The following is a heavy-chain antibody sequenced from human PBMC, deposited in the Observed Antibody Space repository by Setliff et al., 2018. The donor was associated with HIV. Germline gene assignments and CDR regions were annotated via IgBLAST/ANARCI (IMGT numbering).Heavy chain of an antibody. CDR1: GFTFGDYA. CDR2: IRSKAYGGTT. V-gene: IGHV3-49*04. CDR3: TRLPHIVVVTAIPYFDY. Sequence: PGGSLRLSCTASGFTFGDYAMSWVRQAPGKGLEWVGFIRSKAYGGTTEYAASVKGRFTISRDDSKSIAYLQMNSLKTEDTAVYYCTRLPHIVVVTAIPYFDYWGQGTLVTVSS. J-gene: IGHJ4*02. D-gene: IGHD2-21*02.